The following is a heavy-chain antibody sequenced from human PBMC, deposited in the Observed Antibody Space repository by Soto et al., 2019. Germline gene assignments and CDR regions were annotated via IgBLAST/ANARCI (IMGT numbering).Heavy chain of an antibody. V-gene: IGHV3-11*01. D-gene: IGHD4-17*01. CDR3: ARTPDGGYFYYYYMDV. CDR2: ISSSGSIM. Sequence: QVQLVESGGGLVKPGGSLRLSCAASGFTFSDYHMSWIRQAPGKGLEWVSDISSSGSIMYYADSVKGRFTISRDNDKNSLYLQMNSLRAEDTAVYYCARTPDGGYFYYYYMDVWGKGTTVTVSS. CDR1: GFTFSDYH. J-gene: IGHJ6*03.